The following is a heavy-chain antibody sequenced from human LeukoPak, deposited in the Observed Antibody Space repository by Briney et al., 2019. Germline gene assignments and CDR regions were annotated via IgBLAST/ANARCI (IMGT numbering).Heavy chain of an antibody. Sequence: PGRSLRLPCAASGLALSSYGMHWVRQAPGKGLEWVAVIWYDGSKKYYGDFVGGRFTISRDNSKNMLYLQMNSLRDDDTALYYCARSVVVPAALDYWGQGTLVSVSS. V-gene: IGHV3-33*01. CDR2: IWYDGSKK. CDR1: GLALSSYG. J-gene: IGHJ4*02. D-gene: IGHD2-2*01. CDR3: ARSVVVPAALDY.